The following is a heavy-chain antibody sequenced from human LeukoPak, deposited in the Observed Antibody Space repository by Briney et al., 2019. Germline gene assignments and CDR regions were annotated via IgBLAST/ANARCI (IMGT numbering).Heavy chain of an antibody. D-gene: IGHD3-16*01. V-gene: IGHV4-4*07. CDR2: IYSSGKT. Sequence: SETLSLTCSVSGGSISSYYWSWIRQPAGKELEWIGRIYSSGKTNYNPSLKSRVTISVDTSKNQYSLRLSSVTAADTALYYCARGSDDSRGFQKGGFDYWGQGALVSVSS. J-gene: IGHJ4*02. CDR1: GGSISSYY. CDR3: ARGSDDSRGFQKGGFDY.